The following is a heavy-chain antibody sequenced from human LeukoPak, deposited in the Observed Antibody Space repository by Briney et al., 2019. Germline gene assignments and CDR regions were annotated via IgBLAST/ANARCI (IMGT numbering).Heavy chain of an antibody. CDR3: ARDAARAAGLFDY. D-gene: IGHD6-13*01. CDR1: GYTFTGYY. V-gene: IGHV1-2*02. CDR2: RNTNSGGT. J-gene: IGHJ4*02. Sequence: ASVKVSCKASGYTFTGYYMHWVRQAPGQGLEWMGRRNTNSGGTNNAQKFQGRVTMTRYTSISTAYMELSRLRSDDTAVYYCARDAARAAGLFDYWGQGTLVTVSS.